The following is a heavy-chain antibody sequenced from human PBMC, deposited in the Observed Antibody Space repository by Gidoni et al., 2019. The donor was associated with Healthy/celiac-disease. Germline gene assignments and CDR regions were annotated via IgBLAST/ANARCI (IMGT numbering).Heavy chain of an antibody. CDR1: GSTFSSYS. Sequence: EVQLVESGGGLVKPGGSLRPSCAASGSTFSSYSMNWVRQAPGKGLEWVSSISSSSSYIYYADSVKGRFTISRDNAKNSLYLQMNSLRAEDTAVYYCARDGYASVYFDYWGQGTLVTVSS. V-gene: IGHV3-21*01. CDR2: ISSSSSYI. D-gene: IGHD5-12*01. CDR3: ARDGYASVYFDY. J-gene: IGHJ4*02.